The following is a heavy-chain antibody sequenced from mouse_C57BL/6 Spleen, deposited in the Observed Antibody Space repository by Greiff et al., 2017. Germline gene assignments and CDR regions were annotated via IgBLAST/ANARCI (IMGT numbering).Heavy chain of an antibody. V-gene: IGHV5-4*01. D-gene: IGHD1-1*01. J-gene: IGHJ2*01. CDR1: GFTFSSYA. CDR2: ISDGGSYT. CDR3: ARDHGSRYVFDY. Sequence: EVKVVESGGGLVKPGGSLKLSCAASGFTFSSYAMSWVRQTPEKRLEWVATISDGGSYTYYPDNVKGRFTISRDNAKNNLYLQMSSLKSEDTAMYFGARDHGSRYVFDYWGQGTTLTVSS.